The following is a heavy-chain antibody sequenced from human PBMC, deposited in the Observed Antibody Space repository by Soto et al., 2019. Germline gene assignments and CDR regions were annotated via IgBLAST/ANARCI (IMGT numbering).Heavy chain of an antibody. Sequence: GGSLRLSCAASGFTFSSYDMHWVRQATGKGLEWVSAIGTAGDPYYPGSVKGRFTISRENAKNSLYLQVNSLRAGDTAVYYCARALPTGSQRHLYYYYGMDVWGQGTTVTVSS. J-gene: IGHJ6*02. CDR2: IGTAGDP. CDR1: GFTFSSYD. V-gene: IGHV3-13*05. D-gene: IGHD1-26*01. CDR3: ARALPTGSQRHLYYYYGMDV.